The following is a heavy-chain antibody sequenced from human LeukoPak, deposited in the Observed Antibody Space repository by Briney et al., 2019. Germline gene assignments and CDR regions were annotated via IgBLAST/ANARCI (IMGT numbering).Heavy chain of an antibody. CDR2: IYYSGST. J-gene: IGHJ3*02. V-gene: IGHV4-30-4*08. CDR1: GGSISSGDYY. Sequence: SETLSLTCTVSGGSISSGDYYWSWIRQPPGKGLEWIGYIYYSGSTYYNPSLKSRVTISVDTSKNQFSLKLSSVTAADTAVYYCASASDRDAFDIWGQGTMVTVSS. CDR3: ASASDRDAFDI.